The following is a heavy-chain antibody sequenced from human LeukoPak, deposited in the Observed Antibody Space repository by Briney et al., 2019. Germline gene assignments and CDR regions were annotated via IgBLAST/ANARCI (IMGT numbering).Heavy chain of an antibody. V-gene: IGHV4-59*01. CDR1: GGSITSYY. J-gene: IGHJ4*02. CDR2: MYNSGSA. Sequence: SETLSLTCTFSGGSITSYYWSWIRQPPGKGLEWIGFMYNSGSATYNPSLKSRVTISMDTSKNRFSLKLSSVTAADTAVYYCARGADSSGYYSIFYFDYWGQGTLVTVSS. CDR3: ARGADSSGYYSIFYFDY. D-gene: IGHD3-22*01.